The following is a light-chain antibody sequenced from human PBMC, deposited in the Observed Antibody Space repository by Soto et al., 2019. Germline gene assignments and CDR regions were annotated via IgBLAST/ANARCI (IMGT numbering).Light chain of an antibody. CDR2: GAS. CDR1: QSVSSSY. Sequence: ELVLTQSPGTLSLSPGERATLSCRASQSVSSSYLAWYQQKPGQAPRLLIYGASNRATGIPDRFSGSGSGTDFTLTISRLEPEEFAVYFCQQYGRSPPFTFGQGTKVDIK. V-gene: IGKV3-20*01. J-gene: IGKJ2*01. CDR3: QQYGRSPPFT.